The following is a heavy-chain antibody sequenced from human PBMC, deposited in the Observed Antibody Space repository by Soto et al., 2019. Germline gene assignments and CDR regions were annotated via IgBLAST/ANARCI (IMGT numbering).Heavy chain of an antibody. D-gene: IGHD2-2*01. CDR1: GGSISDDTYY. J-gene: IGHJ5*02. Sequence: QLQLQESGPGLVKPSETLSLTCTVSGGSISDDTYYWGWIRQPPGKGLEWIGSVYYSGTSSYNPSLKMRVTMSVDTYEKQLSLGLSSVTAADTAVYYCARLHCASPNCVPVDPWGQGTLVIVSS. CDR2: VYYSGTS. V-gene: IGHV4-39*01. CDR3: ARLHCASPNCVPVDP.